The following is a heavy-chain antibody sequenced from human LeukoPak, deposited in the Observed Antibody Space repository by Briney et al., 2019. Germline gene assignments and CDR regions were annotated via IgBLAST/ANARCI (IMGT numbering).Heavy chain of an antibody. J-gene: IGHJ3*02. CDR1: GFTFSSYG. V-gene: IGHV3-30*18. CDR2: ISYDGSNK. CDR3: AKSIAVAGTTGWGAFDI. D-gene: IGHD6-19*01. Sequence: GGSMRLSCAASGFTFSSYGMHWVRQAPGKGLEWVAVISYDGSNKYYADSVKGRFTISRDNSKNTLYLQMNSLRAEDTAVYYCAKSIAVAGTTGWGAFDIWGQGTMVTVSS.